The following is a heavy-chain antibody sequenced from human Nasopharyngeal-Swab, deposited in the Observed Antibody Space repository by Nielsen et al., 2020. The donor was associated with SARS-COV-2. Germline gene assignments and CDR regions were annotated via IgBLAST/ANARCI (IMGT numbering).Heavy chain of an antibody. CDR1: GGPISSGDYY. D-gene: IGHD7-27*01. Sequence: LRLSCTVSGGPISSGDYYWSWIRQPPGKGLEWIGYIYYSGSTYYNPSLKSRVTISVDTSKNQFSLKLSSVTAADTAVYYCARESWYWGPFDYWGQGTLVTVSS. V-gene: IGHV4-30-4*01. CDR3: ARESWYWGPFDY. J-gene: IGHJ4*02. CDR2: IYYSGST.